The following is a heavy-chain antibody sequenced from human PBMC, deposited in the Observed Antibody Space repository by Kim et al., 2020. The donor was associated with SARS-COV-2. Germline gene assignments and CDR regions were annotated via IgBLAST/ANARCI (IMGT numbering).Heavy chain of an antibody. CDR1: GFTFSSYW. J-gene: IGHJ5*02. Sequence: GGSLRLSCAASGFTFSSYWMSWVRQAPGKGLEWVANIKQDGSEKYYVDSVKGRFTISRDNAKNSLYLQMNSLRAEDTAVYYCARVSSSWYGWFDPWGQGTLVTVSS. CDR3: ARVSSSWYGWFDP. D-gene: IGHD6-13*01. CDR2: IKQDGSEK. V-gene: IGHV3-7*01.